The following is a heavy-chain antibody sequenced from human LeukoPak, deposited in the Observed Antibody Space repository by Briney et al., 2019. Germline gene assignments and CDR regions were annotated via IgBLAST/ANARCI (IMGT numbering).Heavy chain of an antibody. CDR2: INHSGST. CDR3: ARGYSGWYYYFDY. J-gene: IGHJ4*02. D-gene: IGHD6-19*01. CDR1: GGSFSGYY. Sequence: PSETLSLTCAVYGGSFSGYYWSWIRQPPGKGLEWIGEINHSGSTNYNPSLKSRVTISVETSKNQFSLKLSSVTAADTAVYYCARGYSGWYYYFDYWGQGTLVTVSS. V-gene: IGHV4-34*01.